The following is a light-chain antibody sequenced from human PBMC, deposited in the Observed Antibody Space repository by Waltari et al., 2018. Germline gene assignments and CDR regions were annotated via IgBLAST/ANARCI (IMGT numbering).Light chain of an antibody. CDR3: QQYNGYPLT. CDR2: KAS. Sequence: DIQMTQSPSTLSASVGDRVTITCRASQSISSWLAWYQQKPGKAPNLLIYKASSLETGVPSRFSGSGSGTEFTLTISSLQPDDFATYYCQQYNGYPLTFGQGTKVEIK. CDR1: QSISSW. J-gene: IGKJ1*01. V-gene: IGKV1-5*03.